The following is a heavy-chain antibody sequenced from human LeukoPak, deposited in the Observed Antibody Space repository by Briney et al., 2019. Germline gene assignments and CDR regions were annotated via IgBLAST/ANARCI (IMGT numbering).Heavy chain of an antibody. Sequence: VESLKASCKASGFSLTFTKNWIGWVPQVPGKGLEWVWIFFAVDSDIRYNQSFPGQVTISVDKSISTNYLQCSSLKAADTAMYDCARGSSGSYQPVYWGQGTLVSVSS. CDR3: ARGSSGSYQPVY. D-gene: IGHD1-26*01. CDR2: FFAVDSDI. V-gene: IGHV5-51*01. CDR1: GFSLTFTKNW. J-gene: IGHJ4*02.